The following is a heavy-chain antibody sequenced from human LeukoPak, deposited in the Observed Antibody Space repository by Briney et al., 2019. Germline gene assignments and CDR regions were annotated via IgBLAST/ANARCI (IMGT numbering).Heavy chain of an antibody. J-gene: IGHJ4*02. D-gene: IGHD5-12*01. CDR1: GFIFSSYN. CDR3: ARAGLYSGSGLDY. V-gene: IGHV3-21*01. CDR2: ISNGGGYI. Sequence: GGSLRLSCAASGFIFSSYNMNWVRQAPGKGLEWVSSISNGGGYIYYEDSVKGRFTISRDNAKNSLYLRMNSLRAEDTAVYYCARAGLYSGSGLDYWGQGTLVTVSS.